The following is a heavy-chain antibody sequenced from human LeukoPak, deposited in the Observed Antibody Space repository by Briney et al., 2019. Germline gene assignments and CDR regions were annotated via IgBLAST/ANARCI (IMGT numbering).Heavy chain of an antibody. Sequence: GSLRLSCAASGFTFSSYGMSWVRQAPGKGLEWVAFIRYDGSNKYYADSVKGRFTISRDNSKNTLYLQMNSLRAEDTAVYYCAKDSKRWKTYYYESGSYYFESWGQGTLVTVSS. D-gene: IGHD3-10*01. CDR1: GFTFSSYG. CDR2: IRYDGSNK. J-gene: IGHJ4*02. CDR3: AKDSKRWKTYYYESGSYYFES. V-gene: IGHV3-30*02.